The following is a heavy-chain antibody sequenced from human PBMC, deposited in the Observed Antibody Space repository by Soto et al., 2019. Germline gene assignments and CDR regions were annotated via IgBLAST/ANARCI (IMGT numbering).Heavy chain of an antibody. CDR1: GYNFNQYY. Sequence: QVQLMQSGAEVRKPGASVRLSCETSGYNFNQYYIHWVRQAPGQGLEWMGIINLRGGTTEYAHKFRGRVTVTGDTSTRTAYMELRSLRSDDTAIYFCARGPDDSDVPRWDYWGQGTPVTVSS. CDR2: INLRGGTT. D-gene: IGHD4-17*01. J-gene: IGHJ4*02. V-gene: IGHV1-46*02. CDR3: ARGPDDSDVPRWDY.